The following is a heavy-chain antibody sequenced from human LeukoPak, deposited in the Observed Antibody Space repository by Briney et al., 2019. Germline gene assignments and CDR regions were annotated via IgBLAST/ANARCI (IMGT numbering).Heavy chain of an antibody. D-gene: IGHD2-15*01. J-gene: IGHJ4*02. CDR3: ARVGGGYCSGGSCEYYFDY. CDR2: IYTSGST. CDR1: GGSISSYY. V-gene: IGHV4-4*07. Sequence: SETLSLTCTVSGGSISSYYWSWIRQPAGKGLEWIGRIYTSGSTNYNPSLKSRVTMSVATSKNQFSLKLSSVTAADTAVYYCARVGGGYCSGGSCEYYFDYWGQGTLVTVSS.